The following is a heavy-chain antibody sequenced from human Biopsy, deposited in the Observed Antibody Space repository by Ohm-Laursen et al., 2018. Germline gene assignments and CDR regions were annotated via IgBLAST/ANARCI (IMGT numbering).Heavy chain of an antibody. J-gene: IGHJ4*02. V-gene: IGHV1-18*01. Sequence: SVKVSCKASGYTFTSYGITWVRQAPGQGLEWMGWINPNNGNTSYAQMLQGRVTMTRDTSTSTAYMELRSLRSEDTAVYYCAADINVWNVNYWGQGTQVTVSP. CDR3: AADINVWNVNY. CDR2: INPNNGNT. CDR1: GYTFTSYG. D-gene: IGHD1-1*01.